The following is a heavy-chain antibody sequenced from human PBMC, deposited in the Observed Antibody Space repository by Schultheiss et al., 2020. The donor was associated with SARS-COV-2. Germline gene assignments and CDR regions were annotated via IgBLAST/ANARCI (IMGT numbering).Heavy chain of an antibody. CDR1: GGSISSGGYY. D-gene: IGHD2-15*01. CDR3: ARDCSGGSCFPVDFDY. V-gene: IGHV4-31*03. Sequence: SETLSLTCTVSGGSISSGGYYWSWIRQHPGKGLEWIGYIYYSGSTYYNPSLKSRVTISVDTSKNQFSLKLSSVTAADTAVYYCARDCSGGSCFPVDFDYWGQGTLVTVSS. CDR2: IYYSGST. J-gene: IGHJ4*02.